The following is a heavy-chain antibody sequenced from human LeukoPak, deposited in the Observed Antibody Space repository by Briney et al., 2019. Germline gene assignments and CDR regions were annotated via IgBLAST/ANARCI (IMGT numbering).Heavy chain of an antibody. CDR2: INPNSGGT. Sequence: ASVKVSCKASGYTFTGYYMHRVRQAPGQGLEWMGWINPNSGGTNYAQKFQGRVTMTRDTSISTAYMELSRLRSDDTAVYYCARTSVAPREWLSFDYWGQGPWSPSPQ. J-gene: IGHJ4*02. V-gene: IGHV1-2*02. CDR3: ARTSVAPREWLSFDY. CDR1: GYTFTGYY. D-gene: IGHD3-3*01.